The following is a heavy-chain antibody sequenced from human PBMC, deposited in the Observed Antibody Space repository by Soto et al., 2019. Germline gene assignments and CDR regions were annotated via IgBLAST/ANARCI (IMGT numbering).Heavy chain of an antibody. CDR3: ARAYSAYNPSFDY. J-gene: IGHJ4*02. Sequence: QVQLVESGGGVVQPGRSLRLSCAASGFIFNSYVMHWIRLATGKGLEWVALISDDGGNKYYADSVKGRFTISRDNSKNTLYLQMNSLRPEDTALYYCARAYSAYNPSFDYWGQGTLVIVSS. V-gene: IGHV3-30-3*01. CDR2: ISDDGGNK. D-gene: IGHD1-26*01. CDR1: GFIFNSYV.